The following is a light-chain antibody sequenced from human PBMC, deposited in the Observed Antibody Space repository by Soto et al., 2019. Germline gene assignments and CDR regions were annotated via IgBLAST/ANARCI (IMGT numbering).Light chain of an antibody. J-gene: IGLJ1*01. V-gene: IGLV1-47*02. CDR1: SANIGNNF. Sequence: QSVLTQPPSASGTPGQRVTISCSGTSANIGNNFVCWYQHLPGMAPKLLIYSNNQRPSGVPDRFSGSKSGTSASLAISGLRSEDEADYYCVAWDDSLSGLVFGTGTKVTVL. CDR2: SNN. CDR3: VAWDDSLSGLV.